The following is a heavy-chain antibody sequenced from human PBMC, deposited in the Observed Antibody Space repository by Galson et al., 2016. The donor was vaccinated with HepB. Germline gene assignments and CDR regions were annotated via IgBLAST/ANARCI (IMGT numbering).Heavy chain of an antibody. J-gene: IGHJ4*01. CDR1: GGTFSSYA. Sequence: SVKVSCKASGGTFSSYAISWVRQAPGQGLEWMGRIIPIFATANYAQRFHGRVTITADESTSTAYMELSSLRSEDTAVYYCARGSHYYDSSGPFAYWGHGTQVTVSS. CDR3: ARGSHYYDSSGPFAY. V-gene: IGHV1-69*13. CDR2: IIPIFATA. D-gene: IGHD3-22*01.